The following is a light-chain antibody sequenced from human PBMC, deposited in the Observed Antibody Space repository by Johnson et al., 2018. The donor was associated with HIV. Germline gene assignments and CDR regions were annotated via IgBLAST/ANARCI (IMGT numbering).Light chain of an antibody. V-gene: IGLV1-51*02. CDR2: ENN. J-gene: IGLJ1*01. CDR1: SSNIGKNY. Sequence: QSVLTQPPSVSAAPGQKVTISCSGSSSNIGKNYVSWYQQLPGTAPKLLIYENNKRPSGIPDRFSGSKSGTSATLGITGLQTGDEADYYCGTWDSSLSVYVFATGTKVTVL. CDR3: GTWDSSLSVYV.